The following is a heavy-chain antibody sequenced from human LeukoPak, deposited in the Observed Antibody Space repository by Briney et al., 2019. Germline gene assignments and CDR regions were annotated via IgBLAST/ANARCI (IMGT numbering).Heavy chain of an antibody. V-gene: IGHV1-2*02. Sequence: ASVKVSCKASGCTFTGYYMQWVRQAPGQGLEWMGWINPNSGGTNYAQKFQGGVTMTRDTSISTAYMELSRLRSDDTAVYYCARDIEQLGTYYFDYWGQGTLVTVSS. CDR3: ARDIEQLGTYYFDY. J-gene: IGHJ4*02. D-gene: IGHD6-13*01. CDR2: INPNSGGT. CDR1: GCTFTGYY.